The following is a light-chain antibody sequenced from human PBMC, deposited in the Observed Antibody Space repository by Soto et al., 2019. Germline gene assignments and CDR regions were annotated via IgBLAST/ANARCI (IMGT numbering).Light chain of an antibody. CDR3: QQYNNWPLT. V-gene: IGKV3-15*01. CDR1: QSVSSN. J-gene: IGKJ4*01. CDR2: AAS. Sequence: EIVMTQSPATLSVSPGDRATLSCRASQSVSSNLAWYQQKPGQAPRLLIYAASTRATGIPARFSGSGSGTDFTLTISSLQSEDFAVYYCQQYNNWPLTFGGGTKVEIK.